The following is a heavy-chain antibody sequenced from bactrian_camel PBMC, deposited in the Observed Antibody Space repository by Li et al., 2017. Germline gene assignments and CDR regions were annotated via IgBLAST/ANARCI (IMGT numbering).Heavy chain of an antibody. D-gene: IGHD7*01. V-gene: IGHV3S66*01. J-gene: IGHJ6*01. CDR3: AARSGTSYCGGLTPDAFNS. CDR1: GDIDDSNC. CDR2: LEGDGRT. Sequence: DVQLVESGGGSVQAGGSLRLSCVASGDIDDSNCMGWFRQAPGKEREGVAGLEGDGRTFYTDSVKDRFTISRDRVKNTVYLQMSSLKPEDTAMYYCAARSGTSYCGGLTPDAFNSWGRGTQVTVS.